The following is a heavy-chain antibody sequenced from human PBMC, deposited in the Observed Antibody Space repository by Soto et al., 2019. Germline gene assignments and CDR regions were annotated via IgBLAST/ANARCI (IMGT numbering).Heavy chain of an antibody. D-gene: IGHD3-22*01. CDR1: GGTFSSYA. V-gene: IGHV1-69*06. CDR3: ARYRVYYYDSSGGGDWFDP. CDR2: IIPIFGTA. J-gene: IGHJ5*02. Sequence: AVKVSCKASGGTFSSYAISWVRQAPGQGLEWMGGIIPIFGTANYAQKFQGRVTITADKSTSTAYMELSSLRSEDTAVYYCARYRVYYYDSSGGGDWFDPWGQGTLVTVS.